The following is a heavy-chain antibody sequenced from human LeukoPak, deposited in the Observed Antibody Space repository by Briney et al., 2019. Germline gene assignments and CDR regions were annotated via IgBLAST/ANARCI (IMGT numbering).Heavy chain of an antibody. CDR3: AYSGSYGHLGY. CDR2: IYSSVST. V-gene: IGHV4-39*01. Sequence: PSETLSLTCTVFGGSISSNAYYWAWIRQPPGKGLEWIGSIYSSVSTYYNPSLKSRVTISVDTSKNQFSLRLSSATAADTALYYCAYSGSYGHLGYWGQGIPVTVAS. D-gene: IGHD1-26*01. CDR1: GGSISSNAYY. J-gene: IGHJ4*02.